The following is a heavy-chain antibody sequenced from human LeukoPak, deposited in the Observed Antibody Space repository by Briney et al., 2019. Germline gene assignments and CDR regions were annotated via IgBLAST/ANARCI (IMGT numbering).Heavy chain of an antibody. Sequence: GGSLRLSCAVSGFSVTNNYMSWVRQAPGAGLEWVSAISPAGDSTTDADSVKGRFTISRDNSKSTLYLQMNGLTAEDTALYYCARRLVTAGITDFFDSWGQGTLVSVSS. D-gene: IGHD2-2*01. J-gene: IGHJ4*02. V-gene: IGHV3-23*01. CDR3: ARRLVTAGITDFFDS. CDR2: ISPAGDST. CDR1: GFSVTNNY.